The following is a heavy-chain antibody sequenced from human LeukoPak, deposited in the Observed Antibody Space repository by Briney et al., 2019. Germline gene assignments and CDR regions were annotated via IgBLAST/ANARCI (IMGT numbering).Heavy chain of an antibody. CDR2: ITDTGIP. CDR3: ASERRSGGYYSGRNNAFDV. J-gene: IGHJ3*01. CDR1: GGSFSGYF. D-gene: IGHD3-22*01. V-gene: IGHV4-34*01. Sequence: SETLSLTCALSGGSFSGYFCGWIRQPPGKGLEWIGEITDTGIPNYNPSLKSRVTISVDTSKNQFSLKLTSVTAADAAVYYCASERRSGGYYSGRNNAFDVWGQGTVVTVSS.